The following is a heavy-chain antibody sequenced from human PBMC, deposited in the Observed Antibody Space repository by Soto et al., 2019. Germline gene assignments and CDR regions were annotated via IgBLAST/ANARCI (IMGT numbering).Heavy chain of an antibody. J-gene: IGHJ4*02. CDR2: IKQDGSEK. CDR1: GFTFSNYW. CDR3: ARVTETGHKKFDY. V-gene: IGHV3-7*05. Sequence: EVQLVESGGGLVQPGGSLRLSCAASGFTFSNYWMNWVRQAPGKGLEWVANIKQDGSEKYYVDSVKGRFSISRDNAKNSLYLQMDSLRAEDTAVYYCARVTETGHKKFDYWGKGTLVTVSS.